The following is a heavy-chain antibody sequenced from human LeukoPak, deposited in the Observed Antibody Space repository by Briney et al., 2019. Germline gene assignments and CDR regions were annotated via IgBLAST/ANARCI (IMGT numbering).Heavy chain of an antibody. J-gene: IGHJ4*02. Sequence: SETLSLTCTVSGGSISSGDYYWSWIRQPPGKGLEWIGYIYYSGSTYYNPSLKSRVTISVDTSKNQFSLKLSSVTAADTAVYYCARCGCGGDCPYYFDYWGQGTLVTVSS. CDR2: IYYSGST. D-gene: IGHD2-21*02. CDR1: GGSISSGDYY. V-gene: IGHV4-30-4*01. CDR3: ARCGCGGDCPYYFDY.